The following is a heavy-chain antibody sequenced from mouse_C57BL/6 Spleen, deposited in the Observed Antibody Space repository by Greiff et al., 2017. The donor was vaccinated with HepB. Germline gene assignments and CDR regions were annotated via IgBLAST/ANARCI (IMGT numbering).Heavy chain of an antibody. Sequence: EVQLKESGPELVKPGDSVKISCKASGYSFTGYFMNWVMQSHGKSLEWIGRINPYNGDTFYNQKFKGKATLTVDKSSSTAHMELRSLTSEDSAVYYCARGGYDYDDGYAMDYWGQGTSVTVSS. CDR1: GYSFTGYF. CDR2: INPYNGDT. D-gene: IGHD2-4*01. J-gene: IGHJ4*01. CDR3: ARGGYDYDDGYAMDY. V-gene: IGHV1-20*01.